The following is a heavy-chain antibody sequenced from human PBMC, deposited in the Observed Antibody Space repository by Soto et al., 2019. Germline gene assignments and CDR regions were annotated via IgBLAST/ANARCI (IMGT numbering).Heavy chain of an antibody. Sequence: GGSLRLSCAAPGFTFSSYAMSWVRQAPGKGLEWVSAISGSGGSTYYADSVKGRFTISRDNSKNTLYLQMNSLRAEDTAVYYCAKDSLFASDIVVVPAAIPTHYWGQGTLVTVSS. CDR1: GFTFSSYA. CDR2: ISGSGGST. D-gene: IGHD2-2*02. V-gene: IGHV3-23*01. CDR3: AKDSLFASDIVVVPAAIPTHY. J-gene: IGHJ4*02.